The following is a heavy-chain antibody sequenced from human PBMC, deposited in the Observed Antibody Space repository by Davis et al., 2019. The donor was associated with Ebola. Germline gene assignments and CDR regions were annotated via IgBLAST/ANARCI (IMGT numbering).Heavy chain of an antibody. Sequence: SETLSLTCTVSGGSVSSGSYYWSWIRQPPGKGLEWIGYIYYSGSTNYNPSLKSRVTILLDTSKNQFSLKLSSVTAADTAVYYCARGHGMGWFDSWGRGTPVTVSS. D-gene: IGHD1-14*01. CDR1: GGSVSSGSYY. CDR2: IYYSGST. J-gene: IGHJ5*01. V-gene: IGHV4-61*01. CDR3: ARGHGMGWFDS.